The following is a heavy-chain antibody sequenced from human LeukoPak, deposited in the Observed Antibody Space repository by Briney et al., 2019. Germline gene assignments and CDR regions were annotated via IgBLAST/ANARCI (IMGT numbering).Heavy chain of an antibody. Sequence: KPSETLSLTCTVSGASISTNFYYRGWIRQPPGKGLEWIGTIYYTGSTYYNPSLKSRVTISVDTSKNQFSLKLRSVTAADTAVYYCARHDRDYFDSSGSLDYWGQGTLVTVSS. CDR2: IYYTGST. CDR1: GASISTNFYY. V-gene: IGHV4-39*01. CDR3: ARHDRDYFDSSGSLDY. D-gene: IGHD3-22*01. J-gene: IGHJ4*02.